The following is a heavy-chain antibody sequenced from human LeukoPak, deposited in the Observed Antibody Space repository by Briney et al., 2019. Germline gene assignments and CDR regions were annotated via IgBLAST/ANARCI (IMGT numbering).Heavy chain of an antibody. V-gene: IGHV1-46*01. CDR1: GYTFTSYY. J-gene: IGHJ6*03. Sequence: ASVKVSCKASGYTFTSYYMHWVRQAPGQGLEWMGIINPSGGSTSYAQKFQGRVTITTDESTSTAYMELSSLRSEDTAVYYCAGLREGDYYYYMDVWGKGTTVTVSS. CDR2: INPSGGST. CDR3: AGLREGDYYYYMDV.